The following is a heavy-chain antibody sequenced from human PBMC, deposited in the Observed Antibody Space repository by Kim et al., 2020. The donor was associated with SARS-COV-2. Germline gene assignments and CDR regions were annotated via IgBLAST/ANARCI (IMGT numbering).Heavy chain of an antibody. D-gene: IGHD6-13*01. CDR3: ASTPIAAAGNYGMDV. V-gene: IGHV3-11*06. Sequence: SVKGRFTISRDNAKNSLYLQMNSLRAEDTAVYYCASTPIAAAGNYGMDVWGQGTTVTVSS. J-gene: IGHJ6*02.